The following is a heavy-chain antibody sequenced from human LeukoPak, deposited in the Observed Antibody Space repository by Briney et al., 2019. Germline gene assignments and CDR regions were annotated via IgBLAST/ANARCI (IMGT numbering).Heavy chain of an antibody. CDR3: AVPYYYGSGSYSYYYYYYGMDV. Sequence: ASVKVSCKASGYTFTSYYMHWVRQAPGQGLEWMGIINPSGGSTSYAQKFQGRVTMTRDTSTSTVYMEPSSLRSEDTAVYYCAVPYYYGSGSYSYYYYYYGMDVWGQGTTVTVSS. CDR1: GYTFTSYY. J-gene: IGHJ6*02. CDR2: INPSGGST. D-gene: IGHD3-10*01. V-gene: IGHV1-46*01.